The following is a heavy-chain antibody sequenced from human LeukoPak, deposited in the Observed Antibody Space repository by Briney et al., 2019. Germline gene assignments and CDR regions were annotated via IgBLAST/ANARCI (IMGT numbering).Heavy chain of an antibody. D-gene: IGHD2-21*01. CDR3: ARAFCVGECFVLHIFFDS. CDR1: GGSISSSSYY. CDR2: IYYSGST. Sequence: SETLSLTCTVSGGSISSSSYYWGWIRQPPRKGLEWIGSIYYSGSTYYNPSLKSRVTISVDTSKNHFSLNLRSMQASDTAVYYCARAFCVGECFVLHIFFDSWGQGTLVTVSS. V-gene: IGHV4-39*02. J-gene: IGHJ4*02.